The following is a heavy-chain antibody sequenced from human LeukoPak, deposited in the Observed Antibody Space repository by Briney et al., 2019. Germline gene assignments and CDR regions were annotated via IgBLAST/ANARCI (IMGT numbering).Heavy chain of an antibody. CDR1: GFTFSSYS. CDR3: ARVTYYYDSSHYGMDV. CDR2: ISSSSSYI. V-gene: IGHV3-21*01. J-gene: IGHJ6*02. D-gene: IGHD3-22*01. Sequence: GGSLRLSCAASGFTFSSYSMNWVRQAPGKGLEWVSSISSSSSYIYYADSVKGRFTISRDNAKNSLYLQMNSLRAEDTAVYYCARVTYYYDSSHYGMDVWAQGPTVTVS.